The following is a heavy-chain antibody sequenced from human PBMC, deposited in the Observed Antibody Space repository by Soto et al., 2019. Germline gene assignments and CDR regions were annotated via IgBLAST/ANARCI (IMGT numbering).Heavy chain of an antibody. D-gene: IGHD6-13*01. CDR1: GFTFSSYA. CDR3: ARDLNKQQLVRDDAFDI. Sequence: QVQLVESGGGVVQPGRSLRLSCAASGFTFSSYAMHWVRQAPGKGLEWVAVISYDGSNKYYADYVKGRFTISRDNSKNTLYLQMNSLRAEDTAVYYCARDLNKQQLVRDDAFDIWGQGTMVTVSS. CDR2: ISYDGSNK. V-gene: IGHV3-30-3*01. J-gene: IGHJ3*02.